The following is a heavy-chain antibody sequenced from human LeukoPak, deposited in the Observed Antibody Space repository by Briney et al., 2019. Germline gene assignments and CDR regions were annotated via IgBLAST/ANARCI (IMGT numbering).Heavy chain of an antibody. Sequence: GSVKVSCKSSGYIFTGYYLHCVRHASRQGLEWMGWINPDSGDTNCAEEFQGRVSMTRDTSISRAYLAQSGLRSEDRAYFYCARVQYYNILTGAFHSWGQGTLVTVSS. CDR1: GYIFTGYY. V-gene: IGHV1-2*02. CDR2: INPDSGDT. J-gene: IGHJ4*02. CDR3: ARVQYYNILTGAFHS. D-gene: IGHD3-9*01.